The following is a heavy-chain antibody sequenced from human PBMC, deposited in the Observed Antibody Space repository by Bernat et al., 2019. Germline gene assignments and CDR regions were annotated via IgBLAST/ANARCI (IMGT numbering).Heavy chain of an antibody. V-gene: IGHV3-11*05. J-gene: IGHJ5*02. D-gene: IGHD3-9*01. CDR3: ARAGIYDILTGYYNVGWFDP. CDR1: GFTVSSNY. Sequence: VQLVETGGGLIQPGGSLRLSCAASGFTVSSNYMSWVRQAPGKGLEWVSYISSSSSYTNYADSVKGRFTISRDNAKNSLYLQMNSLRAEDTAVYYCARAGIYDILTGYYNVGWFDPWGQGTLVTVSS. CDR2: ISSSSSYT.